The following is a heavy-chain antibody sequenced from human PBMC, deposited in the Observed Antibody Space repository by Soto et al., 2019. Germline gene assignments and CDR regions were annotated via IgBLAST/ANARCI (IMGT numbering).Heavy chain of an antibody. CDR3: ARDSRTGCSSTDCYMS. Sequence: SETLSLTCAVSGDSISSGAWWRWVRQSPGKGLQWIGEIYHSGNTRNNPSLKSRVTMSVDKSNNQFSLNLMSVTAADTATYYCARDSRTGCSSTDCYMSLGRRILVTVSP. D-gene: IGHD2-2*01. CDR2: IYHSGNT. CDR1: GDSISSGAW. J-gene: IGHJ5*02. V-gene: IGHV4-4*02.